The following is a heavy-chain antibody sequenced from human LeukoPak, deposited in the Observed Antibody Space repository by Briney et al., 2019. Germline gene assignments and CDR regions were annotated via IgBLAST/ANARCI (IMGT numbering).Heavy chain of an antibody. CDR2: ISYDGSNK. CDR1: GFTFSSYA. V-gene: IGHV3-30*04. J-gene: IGHJ4*02. D-gene: IGHD5-12*01. CDR3: ARGGGRGYSGYGPDY. Sequence: GRSLRLSCAASGFTFSSYAMHWVRQAPGKGLEWVAVISYDGSNKYYADPVKGRFTISRDNSKNTLFLQMNSLRAEDTAVYYCARGGGRGYSGYGPDYWGQGTLVTVSS.